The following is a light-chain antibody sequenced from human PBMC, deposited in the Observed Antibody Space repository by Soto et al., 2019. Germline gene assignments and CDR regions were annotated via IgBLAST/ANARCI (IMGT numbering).Light chain of an antibody. Sequence: QSALTQPPSASESPGQSVTISCTGASSGVGGYNYVSWYQQHPGKAPKLMIYEVSNRPSGVSNRFSGSKSGNTASLTISGLQAEDEADYYCSSYTSSSTLYVFGTGTKLTVL. V-gene: IGLV2-14*01. CDR1: SSGVGGYNY. J-gene: IGLJ1*01. CDR3: SSYTSSSTLYV. CDR2: EVS.